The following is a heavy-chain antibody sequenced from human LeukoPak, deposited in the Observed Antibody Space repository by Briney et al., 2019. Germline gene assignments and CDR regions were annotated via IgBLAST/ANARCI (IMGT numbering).Heavy chain of an antibody. Sequence: ASVKVSCKASGYTFTNYYIHWARQAPGRGLEWMGIINPSGGSTSYAQRFQGRVTMTSDTSTSTVYMDLSSLTSEDTAVYYCARGGRAGVVWGYSDYWGQGTLVTVSS. D-gene: IGHD6-13*01. J-gene: IGHJ4*02. CDR2: INPSGGST. CDR3: ARGGRAGVVWGYSDY. CDR1: GYTFTNYY. V-gene: IGHV1-46*01.